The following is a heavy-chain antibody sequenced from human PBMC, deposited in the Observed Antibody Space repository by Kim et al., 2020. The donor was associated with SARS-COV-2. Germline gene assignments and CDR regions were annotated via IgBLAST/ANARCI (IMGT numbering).Heavy chain of an antibody. CDR3: ATDPLTTVIKGGMDV. CDR1: GYTLTELS. CDR2: FDPEDGET. J-gene: IGHJ6*02. D-gene: IGHD4-17*01. Sequence: ASVKVSCKVSGYTLTELSMHWVRQAPGKGLEWMGGFDPEDGETIYAQKFQGRVTMTEDTSTDTAYMELSSLRSEDTAVYYCATDPLTTVIKGGMDVWGQGTTVTVSS. V-gene: IGHV1-24*01.